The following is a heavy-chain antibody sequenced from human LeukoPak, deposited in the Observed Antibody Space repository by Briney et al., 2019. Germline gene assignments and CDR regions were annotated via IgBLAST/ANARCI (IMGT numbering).Heavy chain of an antibody. Sequence: KPSETLSLTCTVSGGSISSYYWSWIRQPAGKGLEWIGRIYTSGSTNYNPSLKSRVTMSVDTSKNQFSLKLSSVTAADTAVYYCARSPRSGWPYYYYYGMDVWSQGTTVTVSS. CDR3: ARSPRSGWPYYYYYGMDV. V-gene: IGHV4-4*07. J-gene: IGHJ6*02. D-gene: IGHD6-19*01. CDR2: IYTSGST. CDR1: GGSISSYY.